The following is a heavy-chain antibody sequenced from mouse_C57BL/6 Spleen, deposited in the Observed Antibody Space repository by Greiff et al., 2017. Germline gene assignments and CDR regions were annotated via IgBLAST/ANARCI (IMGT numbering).Heavy chain of an antibody. D-gene: IGHD2-4*01. CDR3: ARKIYYDYAWFAY. Sequence: EVQLQQSGPELVKPGASVKISCKASGYTFTDYYMNWVKQSHGKSLEWIGDINPNNGGTSYNQKFKGKATLTVDKSSSTAYMELRSLTSEDSAVYYCARKIYYDYAWFAYWGQGTLVTVSA. V-gene: IGHV1-26*01. CDR2: INPNNGGT. CDR1: GYTFTDYY. J-gene: IGHJ3*01.